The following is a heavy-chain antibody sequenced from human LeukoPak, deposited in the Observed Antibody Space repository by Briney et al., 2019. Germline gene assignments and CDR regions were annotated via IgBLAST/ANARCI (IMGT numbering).Heavy chain of an antibody. V-gene: IGHV4-39*01. CDR1: GVSISSSYYY. Sequence: SETLSLTCTVSGVSISSSYYYWDWIRQPPGKGLEWIGTIYYSGGTDYNPSLNSRVTIFVDRSQNQFSLKLSSVTAADTAVYFCARRSLSTNTFDYWGQGTLVIVSS. D-gene: IGHD2/OR15-2a*01. CDR3: ARRSLSTNTFDY. J-gene: IGHJ4*02. CDR2: IYYSGGT.